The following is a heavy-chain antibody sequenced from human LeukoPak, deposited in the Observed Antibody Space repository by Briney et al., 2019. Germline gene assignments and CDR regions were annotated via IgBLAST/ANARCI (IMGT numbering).Heavy chain of an antibody. Sequence: PSQTLSLTCTVSGVSISSGSYYWSWIRQPAGKGLEWIGRIYTSGSTKYNPSLKSRVTISVDTSKNQFSLKLSSVTAADTAVYYCAAELDGYKTFDQWGQGTLVTVSS. V-gene: IGHV4-61*02. CDR1: GVSISSGSYY. CDR2: IYTSGST. D-gene: IGHD5-24*01. CDR3: AAELDGYKTFDQ. J-gene: IGHJ4*02.